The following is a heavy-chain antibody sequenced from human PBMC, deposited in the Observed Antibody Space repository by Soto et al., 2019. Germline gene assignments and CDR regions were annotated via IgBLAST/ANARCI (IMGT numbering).Heavy chain of an antibody. CDR1: GFTFSSYA. D-gene: IGHD6-13*01. CDR2: ISGSGGST. Sequence: PGGSLRLSCAASGFTFSSYAMSWVRQAPGKGLEWVSAISGSGGSTYYADSVKGRFTISRDNSKNTLYLQMNSLRAEDTAVYYCAKGGSKLVEVLSSLDYWGQGTLVTVSS. V-gene: IGHV3-23*01. J-gene: IGHJ4*02. CDR3: AKGGSKLVEVLSSLDY.